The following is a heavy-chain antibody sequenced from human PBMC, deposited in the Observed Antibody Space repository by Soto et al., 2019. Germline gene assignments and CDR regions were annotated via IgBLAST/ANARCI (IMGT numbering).Heavy chain of an antibody. Sequence: TGGSLRLSCAASGFTFSSYVMGWVRQAPGKGLEWVSSISRSGDDTYHADSVKGRFAISRDNSKSTLFLQMDSLRAEDTAVYYCARRTEAVGAAGFFDIWGQGTMVTVSS. J-gene: IGHJ3*02. CDR3: ARRTEAVGAAGFFDI. V-gene: IGHV3-23*01. CDR1: GFTFSSYV. CDR2: ISRSGDDT. D-gene: IGHD6-25*01.